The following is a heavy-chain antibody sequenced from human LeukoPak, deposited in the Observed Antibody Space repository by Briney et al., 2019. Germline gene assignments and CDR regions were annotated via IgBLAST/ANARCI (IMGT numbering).Heavy chain of an antibody. CDR2: ISASGGST. V-gene: IGHV3-23*01. CDR3: AKDLGYCGGDCSILYYFDY. Sequence: GGSLRLSCAASGFTFSSYAMSWVRQTPGKGLEWVSAISASGGSTYYADSVKGQFTISRDNSKNTLYLQMNSLRAEDTAVYYCAKDLGYCGGDCSILYYFDYWGQGTLVTVSS. J-gene: IGHJ4*02. D-gene: IGHD2-21*02. CDR1: GFTFSSYA.